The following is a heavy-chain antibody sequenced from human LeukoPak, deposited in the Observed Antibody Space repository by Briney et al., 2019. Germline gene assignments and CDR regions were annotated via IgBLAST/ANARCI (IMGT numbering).Heavy chain of an antibody. CDR3: ARSDSSGWYKTVGATLLRPYFDY. CDR1: GYSENFYG. J-gene: IGHJ4*02. D-gene: IGHD6-19*01. Sequence: ASVKVSCKTSGYSENFYGITWVRQVAGQGLEWMGWISAQHGQTEYAPNSQDRVTMTTDTYTNTAYMELRSLRSDDTAVYYCARSDSSGWYKTVGATLLRPYFDYWGQGTLVTVSS. V-gene: IGHV1-18*01. CDR2: ISAQHGQT.